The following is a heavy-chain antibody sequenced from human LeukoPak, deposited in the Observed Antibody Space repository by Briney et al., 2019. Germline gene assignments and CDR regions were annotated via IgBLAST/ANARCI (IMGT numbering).Heavy chain of an antibody. Sequence: RASVKVSCKASGYTFTSYGISWVRQAPGQGLEWMGWISAYNGNTNYAQKLKGRVTMTTDTSTSTAYMELRSLRSDDTAVYYCARETRTYYYDSSGYLDYWGQGTLVTVSS. CDR3: ARETRTYYYDSSGYLDY. D-gene: IGHD3-22*01. V-gene: IGHV1-18*01. J-gene: IGHJ4*02. CDR1: GYTFTSYG. CDR2: ISAYNGNT.